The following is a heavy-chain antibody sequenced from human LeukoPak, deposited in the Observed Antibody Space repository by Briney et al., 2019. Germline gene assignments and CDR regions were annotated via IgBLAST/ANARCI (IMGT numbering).Heavy chain of an antibody. CDR2: INPNSGGT. J-gene: IGHJ4*02. Sequence: GASVKVSCKASGYTFTGYYMHWVRQAPGQGLEWMGWINPNSGGTNYARKFQGRVTMTRDTSISTAYMELSRLRSDDTAVYYCARGKTIDYWGQGTLVTVSS. CDR1: GYTFTGYY. CDR3: ARGKTIDY. V-gene: IGHV1-2*02. D-gene: IGHD1-1*01.